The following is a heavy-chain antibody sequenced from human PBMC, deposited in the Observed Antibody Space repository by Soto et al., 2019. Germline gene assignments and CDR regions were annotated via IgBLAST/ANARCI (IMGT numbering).Heavy chain of an antibody. J-gene: IGHJ5*02. CDR1: GYTFTDYV. V-gene: IGHV1-18*01. CDR2: ISPYSADT. Sequence: VWTGPEVKKPGASVKVSCQASGYTFTDYVITWVRQAPGRGLEWMGWISPYSADTNYAQKFQGRLTITADTSTGKAYMELTTLTPDDTAVYFCARDLGTEYSDPWGQGTLVTVSS. D-gene: IGHD5-12*01. CDR3: ARDLGTEYSDP.